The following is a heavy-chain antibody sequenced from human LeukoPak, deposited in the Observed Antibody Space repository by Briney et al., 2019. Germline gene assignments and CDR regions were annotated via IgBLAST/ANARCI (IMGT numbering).Heavy chain of an antibody. D-gene: IGHD5-18*01. V-gene: IGHV3-30*02. Sequence: GGSLRLSCAASGFTFSSYGMHWVRQAPGKGLEWVAFIRYDGSNKYYADSVKGRFTISRDNSKNTLYLQMNSLRAEDTAVYCCAKDEEGYSYGSTSPDYWGQGTLVTVSS. CDR3: AKDEEGYSYGSTSPDY. CDR1: GFTFSSYG. J-gene: IGHJ4*02. CDR2: IRYDGSNK.